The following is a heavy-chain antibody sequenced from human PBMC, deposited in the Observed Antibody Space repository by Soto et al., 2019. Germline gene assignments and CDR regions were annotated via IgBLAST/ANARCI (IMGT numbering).Heavy chain of an antibody. V-gene: IGHV4-34*01. D-gene: IGHD1-1*01. CDR1: GGSVNSGNYY. CDR3: ARVERGTATTVVDAFDI. J-gene: IGHJ3*02. Sequence: QVQLQQWGAGLLKPSETLSLTCAVYGGSVNSGNYYWSWIRQPPGKGLEWIGEMSHSGGTHSNPSLKSPVTIAVDTSKNQFSLKMSSVTAADTALYYCARVERGTATTVVDAFDIWGPGTLVTVSS. CDR2: MSHSGGT.